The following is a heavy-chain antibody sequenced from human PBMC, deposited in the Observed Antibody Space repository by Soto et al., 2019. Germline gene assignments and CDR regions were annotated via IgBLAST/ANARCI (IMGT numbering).Heavy chain of an antibody. CDR2: IYYSGST. V-gene: IGHV4-59*01. Sequence: SETLSLTCTVSGGSISSYYWSWIRQPPGKGLEWIGYIYYSGSTTYNPSLKSRVTISVDTSKNQFSLKLSSVTAADTAVYYCVRDDSSGYSFDFWGQGTLVTVSS. CDR3: VRDDSSGYSFDF. D-gene: IGHD3-22*01. J-gene: IGHJ4*02. CDR1: GGSISSYY.